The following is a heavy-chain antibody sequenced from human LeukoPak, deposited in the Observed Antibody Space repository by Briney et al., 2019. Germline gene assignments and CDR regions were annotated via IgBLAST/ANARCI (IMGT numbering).Heavy chain of an antibody. CDR1: GYTFNNYG. J-gene: IGHJ3*02. D-gene: IGHD1-1*01. V-gene: IGHV1-18*01. CDR3: ARWGERGRAFDI. CDR2: IGAYSGNT. Sequence: PKASVKVSCKASGYTFNNYGVSWVRQAPGQGLEWMGWIGAYSGNTYYAQYLQGRVTMTTDTSTNTTYMELRRLRSDDTAVYYCARWGERGRAFDIWGEGTMVTVSS.